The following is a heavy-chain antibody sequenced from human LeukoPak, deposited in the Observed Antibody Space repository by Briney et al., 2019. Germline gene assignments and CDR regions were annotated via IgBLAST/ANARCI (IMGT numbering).Heavy chain of an antibody. CDR2: ISAYNGNT. V-gene: IGHV1-18*01. D-gene: IGHD6-6*01. CDR3: ARDSLGSSSVVY. Sequence: ASVKVSCKASGYTFTSYGIGWVRQAPGQGLEWMGWISAYNGNTNYAQKLQGRVTMTTDTSTSTVYMELSSLRSEDTAVYYCARDSLGSSSVVYWGQGTLVTVSS. J-gene: IGHJ4*02. CDR1: GYTFTSYG.